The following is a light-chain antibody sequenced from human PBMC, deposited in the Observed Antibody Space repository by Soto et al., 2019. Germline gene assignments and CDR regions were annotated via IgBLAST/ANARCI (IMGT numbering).Light chain of an antibody. J-gene: IGKJ4*01. CDR2: GAT. Sequence: AIRMTQSPSSISASTGDRVTVTCRASQGISNYLAWYQLKPGKAPRLLIYGATTLQSGVPSRFSGSESGTDFTLTINSLQSEDSATYSCQQYYAYPLTFGGGTKVEI. V-gene: IGKV1-8*01. CDR3: QQYYAYPLT. CDR1: QGISNY.